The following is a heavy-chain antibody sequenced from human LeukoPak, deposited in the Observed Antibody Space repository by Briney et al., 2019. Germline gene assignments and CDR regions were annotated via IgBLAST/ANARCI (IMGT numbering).Heavy chain of an antibody. D-gene: IGHD1-26*01. Sequence: ASVKVSCKASGYTFTIYGISWVRQAPGQGLEWMGWISAYNGNTNYAQKLQGRVTMTTDTSTSTAYMELRSLRSDDTAVYYCARLKVNSGSYYPDYWGQGTLVTVSS. CDR2: ISAYNGNT. J-gene: IGHJ4*02. V-gene: IGHV1-18*01. CDR1: GYTFTIYG. CDR3: ARLKVNSGSYYPDY.